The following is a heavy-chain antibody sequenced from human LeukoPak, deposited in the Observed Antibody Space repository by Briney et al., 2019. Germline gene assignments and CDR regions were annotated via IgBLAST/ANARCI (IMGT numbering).Heavy chain of an antibody. Sequence: ASVKVSCKASGYTFTGYYMHWVRQAPGKGLEWMGGFDPEDGETIYAQKFQGRVTMTEDTSTDTAYMELSSLRSEDTAVYYCATGIRRGALRFDPWGQGTLVTVSS. CDR3: ATGIRRGALRFDP. CDR2: FDPEDGET. D-gene: IGHD2/OR15-2a*01. CDR1: GYTFTGYY. J-gene: IGHJ5*02. V-gene: IGHV1-24*01.